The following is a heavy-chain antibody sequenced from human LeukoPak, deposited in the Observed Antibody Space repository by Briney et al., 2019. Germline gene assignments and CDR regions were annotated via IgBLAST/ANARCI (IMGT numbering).Heavy chain of an antibody. CDR2: VISHSGGT. J-gene: IGHJ4*02. Sequence: EASVKVSCKASGYTFTGYYMHWVRQAPGQGLEWMGRVISHSGGTNYAPRFQGRVTMTRDTSTCTAYMELSRLKSDDTAVYYCARGYNYGHDYWGQGTLVTVSS. CDR1: GYTFTGYY. CDR3: ARGYNYGHDY. D-gene: IGHD5-18*01. V-gene: IGHV1-2*06.